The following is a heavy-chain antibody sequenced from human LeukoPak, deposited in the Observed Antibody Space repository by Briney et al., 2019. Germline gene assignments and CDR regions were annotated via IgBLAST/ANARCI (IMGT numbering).Heavy chain of an antibody. Sequence: ASVKVSCKASGYTYTSYGISWVRQAPGQGLEWMGWISAYNGNTNYAQKLQGRVTMTTDTSTSTAYMELRSLRFDDTAVYYCARGALLWFGELLRYYFDYWGQGTLVTVSS. J-gene: IGHJ4*02. CDR1: GYTYTSYG. D-gene: IGHD3-10*01. CDR2: ISAYNGNT. V-gene: IGHV1-18*01. CDR3: ARGALLWFGELLRYYFDY.